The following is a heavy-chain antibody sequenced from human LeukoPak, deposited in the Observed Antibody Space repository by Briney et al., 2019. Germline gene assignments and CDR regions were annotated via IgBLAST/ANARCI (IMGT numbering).Heavy chain of an antibody. CDR1: GFTFTSYW. V-gene: IGHV5-51*01. CDR2: IYPGDSDT. D-gene: IGHD2-21*01. J-gene: IGHJ4*02. Sequence: PGESLRISCKGSGFTFTSYWIGWVRQMPGKGLERMGFIYPGDSDTRYSPSLQGQVTISADNRDSTAYLRWSSLKASDTAIYYCVRRHRVIATFDYWGRGTLVIVSS. CDR3: VRRHRVIATFDY.